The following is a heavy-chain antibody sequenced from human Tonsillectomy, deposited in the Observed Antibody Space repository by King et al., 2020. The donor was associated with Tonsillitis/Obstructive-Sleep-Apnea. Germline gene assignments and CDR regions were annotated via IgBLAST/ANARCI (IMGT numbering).Heavy chain of an antibody. J-gene: IGHJ4*02. Sequence: QLQESGPGLVKPSETLSLTCTVSGGSVSSGSDYWSWIRQPPGKGLEWIGYIYYSGSTNYNPSLKSRVTISVDTSKNQFSLKLSSVTAADTAVYYCAREGEGLMVQGVIAPDYWGQGTLVTVSS. D-gene: IGHD3-10*01. V-gene: IGHV4-61*01. CDR3: AREGEGLMVQGVIAPDY. CDR1: GGSVSSGSDY. CDR2: IYYSGST.